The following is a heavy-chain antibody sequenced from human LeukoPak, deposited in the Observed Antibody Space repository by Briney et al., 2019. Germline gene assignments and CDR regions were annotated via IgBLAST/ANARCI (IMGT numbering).Heavy chain of an antibody. J-gene: IGHJ4*02. CDR3: ARDGWYYFDY. CDR1: GFTFSSYA. Sequence: GGSLRLSCAASGFTFSSYAMHWVRQAPGMGLEWVANIKQDGSEKYYVDSVKGRFTISRDNAKNSLYLQMNSLRAEDTAVYYCARDGWYYFDYWGQGTLVTVSS. CDR2: IKQDGSEK. V-gene: IGHV3-7*01. D-gene: IGHD6-19*01.